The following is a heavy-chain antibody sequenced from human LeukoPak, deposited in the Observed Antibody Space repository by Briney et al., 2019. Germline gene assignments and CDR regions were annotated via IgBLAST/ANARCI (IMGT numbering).Heavy chain of an antibody. CDR2: IYHSGST. D-gene: IGHD1-26*01. CDR3: ARDRSGRGSYYFDY. J-gene: IGHJ4*02. CDR1: GYSISSGYY. V-gene: IGHV4-38-2*02. Sequence: PSETLSLTCTVSGYSISSGYYWGWIRQPPGKGLEWIGSIYHSGSTYYNPSLKSRVTISVDTSKNQFSLKLSSVTAADTAVYYCARDRSGRGSYYFDYWGQRTLVTVSS.